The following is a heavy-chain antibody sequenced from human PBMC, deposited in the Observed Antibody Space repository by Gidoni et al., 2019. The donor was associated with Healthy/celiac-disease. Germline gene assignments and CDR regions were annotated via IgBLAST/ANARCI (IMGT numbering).Heavy chain of an antibody. V-gene: IGHV3-30*04. J-gene: IGHJ3*02. CDR3: AREGHVDIVATIQAFDI. Sequence: QVQLVDSGGGVVQPGRSLRLSCEASGFPFCSSAMHWVRQAPGKGLEWVAVISYDGSNKYYADAVKGRFTISRDNSKNTLYLQMNSLRAEDTAVYYCAREGHVDIVATIQAFDIWGQGTMVTVSS. D-gene: IGHD5-12*01. CDR2: ISYDGSNK. CDR1: GFPFCSSA.